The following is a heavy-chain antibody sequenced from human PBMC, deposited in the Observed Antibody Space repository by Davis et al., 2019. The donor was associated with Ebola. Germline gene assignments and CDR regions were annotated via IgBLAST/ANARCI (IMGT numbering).Heavy chain of an antibody. J-gene: IGHJ5*02. CDR3: ANRQT. CDR2: ISGSGGDK. V-gene: IGHV3-23*01. Sequence: GESLKISCAASGFTFSSYAMTWVRQGPGKGLEWVSAISGSGGDKYHADSVKGRFTISRDNSKNMVFLQMNSLRVEDTAVYYCANRQTWGQGTLVTVSS. CDR1: GFTFSSYA.